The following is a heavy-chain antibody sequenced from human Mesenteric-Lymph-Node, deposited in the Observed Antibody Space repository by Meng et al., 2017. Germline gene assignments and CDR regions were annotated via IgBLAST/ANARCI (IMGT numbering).Heavy chain of an antibody. J-gene: IGHJ4*02. V-gene: IGHV1-18*01. CDR1: GGTFSSYA. CDR3: ARVDHDYYGSGSYYGSY. Sequence: QVRRVRSGAEVKKPGSSVKVSCKASGGTFSSYAISWVRQAPGQGLEWMGWISAYNGNTNYAQKLQGRVTMTTDTSTSTAYMELRSLRSDDTAVYYCARVDHDYYGSGSYYGSYWGQGTLVTVSS. CDR2: ISAYNGNT. D-gene: IGHD3-10*01.